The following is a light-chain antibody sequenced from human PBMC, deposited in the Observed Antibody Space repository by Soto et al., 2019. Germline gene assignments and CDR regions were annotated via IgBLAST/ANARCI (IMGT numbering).Light chain of an antibody. V-gene: IGKV3-11*01. CDR2: DAS. Sequence: EIVLTQSPATLSLSPGERATLPCRASQSVSSYLAWYQQKPGQAPRLLIYDASNRATGIPARFSGSGSGTDFTLTISSLEPEDFAVYYCQQRSNWLTFGGGTKVESN. J-gene: IGKJ4*01. CDR1: QSVSSY. CDR3: QQRSNWLT.